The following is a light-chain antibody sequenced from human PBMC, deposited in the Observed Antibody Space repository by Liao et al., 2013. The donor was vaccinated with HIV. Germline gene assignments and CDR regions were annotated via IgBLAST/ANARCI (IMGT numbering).Light chain of an antibody. J-gene: IGLJ1*01. Sequence: SYELTQPPSVSVSPGQTASITCSGDKLGDKYACWYQQKPGQSPVLVIYDDSDRPSGIPERFSGSNSGNTATLTISRVEAGDEADYYCQVWDSSTDHRVFGAGTKVTVL. CDR1: KLGDKY. CDR3: QVWDSSTDHRV. CDR2: DDS. V-gene: IGLV3-1*01.